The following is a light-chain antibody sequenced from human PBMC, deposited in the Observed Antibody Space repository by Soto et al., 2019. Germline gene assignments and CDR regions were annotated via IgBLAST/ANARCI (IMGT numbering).Light chain of an antibody. J-gene: IGKJ1*01. CDR3: QQYNNWPRT. CDR2: GAS. V-gene: IGKV3-15*01. CDR1: QSVSSK. Sequence: EIVMTESPATLSVSPGDIATLSFSASQSVSSKLAWYQQKPGQAPRLLIYGASTRATGIPARFSGSGSGTEFTLTISSLQSEDFAVYYCQQYNNWPRTFGQGTKVDIK.